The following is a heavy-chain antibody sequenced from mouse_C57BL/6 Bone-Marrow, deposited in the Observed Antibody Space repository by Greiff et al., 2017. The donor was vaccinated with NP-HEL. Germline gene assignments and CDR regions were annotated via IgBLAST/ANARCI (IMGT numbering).Heavy chain of an antibody. J-gene: IGHJ4*01. D-gene: IGHD2-4*01. CDR1: GFSLTSYG. Sequence: VKLMESGPGLVQPSQSLSITCTVSGFSLTSYGVHWVRQSPGKGLEWLGVIWRGGSTDYNAAFMSRLSITKDNSKSQVFFQMNSLQADTTAIYYCASYYDYTYYCAMDYWGQGTSVTVSS. CDR2: IWRGGST. V-gene: IGHV2-5*01. CDR3: ASYYDYTYYCAMDY.